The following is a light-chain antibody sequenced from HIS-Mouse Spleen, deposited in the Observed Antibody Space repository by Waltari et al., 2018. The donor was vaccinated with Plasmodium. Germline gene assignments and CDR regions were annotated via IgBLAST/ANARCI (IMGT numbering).Light chain of an antibody. CDR2: EDS. V-gene: IGLV3-10*01. CDR1: ALPKKS. Sequence: SYELTQPPSVSVSPGQTARNTCSGDALPKKSAYWYQQQSGQAPVLAIYEDSKRPSGIPERFSGSSSGTMATLTISGAQVEDEADYYCYSTDSSGNHRVFGGGTKLTVL. J-gene: IGLJ3*02. CDR3: YSTDSSGNHRV.